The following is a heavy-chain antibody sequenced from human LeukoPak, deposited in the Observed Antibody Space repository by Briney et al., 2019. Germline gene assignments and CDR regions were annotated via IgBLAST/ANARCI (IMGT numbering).Heavy chain of an antibody. CDR3: ATDRPMTYQRPHTAMVTEGDAFDI. V-gene: IGHV1-24*01. CDR2: FDPEDGEA. Sequence: GASVKVSCKVSGYTLTELSMHWVRQAPGKGLEWMGGFDPEDGEAIYAQKFQGRVTMTEDTSTDTAYMELSSLRSEDTAVYYCATDRPMTYQRPHTAMVTEGDAFDIWGQGTMVTVSS. J-gene: IGHJ3*02. D-gene: IGHD5-18*01. CDR1: GYTLTELS.